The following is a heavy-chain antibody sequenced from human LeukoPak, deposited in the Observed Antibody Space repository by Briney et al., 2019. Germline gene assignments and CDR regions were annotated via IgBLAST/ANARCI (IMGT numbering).Heavy chain of an antibody. CDR1: GGSISSYY. CDR3: ARQHLEYCSGGSCYTKRYFDL. D-gene: IGHD2-15*01. CDR2: IYYSGST. J-gene: IGHJ2*01. V-gene: IGHV4-59*08. Sequence: PSETLSLTCTVSGGSISSYYWSWIRQPPGKGLEWIGYIYYSGSTNHNPSLKSRVTISVDTSENQFSLKVSSVTAADAAVYYCARQHLEYCSGGSCYTKRYFDLWGRGTLVTVSS.